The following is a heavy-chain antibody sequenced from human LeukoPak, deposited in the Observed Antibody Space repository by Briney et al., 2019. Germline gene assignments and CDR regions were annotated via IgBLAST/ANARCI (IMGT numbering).Heavy chain of an antibody. CDR2: INHSGST. V-gene: IGHV4-34*01. CDR1: GGSFSGYY. Sequence: SETLSLTCAVYGGSFSGYYWSWIRQPPGKGLEWIGKINHSGSTNYNPSLKSQVTISVDTSKNQFSLKLSSVTAADTAVYYCASGPLSGTRDFDYWGQGTLVTVSS. CDR3: ASGPLSGTRDFDY. J-gene: IGHJ4*02. D-gene: IGHD1/OR15-1a*01.